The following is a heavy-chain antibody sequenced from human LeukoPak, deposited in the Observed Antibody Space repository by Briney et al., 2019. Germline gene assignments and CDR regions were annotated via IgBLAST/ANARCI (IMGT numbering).Heavy chain of an antibody. D-gene: IGHD6-13*01. CDR1: GYTFTDYY. V-gene: IGHV1-2*06. J-gene: IGHJ5*02. CDR3: AKCGDFIAASYNWFDP. Sequence: ASVKVSCKASGYTFTDYYMHWVLQAPGQGLEWMGRINPNSGGTKYAQKFQGRVTMTRDTSISTAYMELNRLTSDDTAVYYCAKCGDFIAASYNWFDPWGPGTLVTVSS. CDR2: INPNSGGT.